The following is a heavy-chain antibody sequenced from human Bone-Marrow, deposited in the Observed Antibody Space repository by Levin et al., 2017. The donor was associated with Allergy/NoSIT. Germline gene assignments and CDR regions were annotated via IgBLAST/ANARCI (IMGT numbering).Heavy chain of an antibody. D-gene: IGHD5-12*01. CDR1: GGSLNSGSFS. V-gene: IGHV4-61*03. J-gene: IGHJ4*02. CDR3: VRVQSLYNGYEFDY. Sequence: PSETLSLTCSVSGGSLNSGSFSWGWIRQSPGTGLEWIGHIYYTGTTNYNPLLKSRVSISMDTSRKHFSLRLQSVITADTAVYYCVRVQSLYNGYEFDYWGQGILVSVSS. CDR2: IYYTGTT.